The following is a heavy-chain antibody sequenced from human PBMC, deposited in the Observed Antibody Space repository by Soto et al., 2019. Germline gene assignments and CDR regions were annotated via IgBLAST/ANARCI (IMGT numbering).Heavy chain of an antibody. J-gene: IGHJ5*02. CDR3: ERLSGRKGIRVTFGWFDP. V-gene: IGHV4-34*01. Sequence: PSETLSLTCAIYGGSFGNYYWAWIRQSPYKGLEWIGEINRSGSGISNPSIKNRVTISVDKSKNQFSLRLNTVTDADMGVYYCERLSGRKGIRVTFGWFDPWGQGTPVTVSS. CDR2: INRSGSG. CDR1: GGSFGNYY. D-gene: IGHD2-21*02.